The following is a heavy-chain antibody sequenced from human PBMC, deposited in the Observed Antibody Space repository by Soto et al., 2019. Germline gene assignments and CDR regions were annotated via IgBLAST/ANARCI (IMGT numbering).Heavy chain of an antibody. CDR3: AKALGCRSTSCTLDY. CDR2: IIPVSGAA. CDR1: GGTFGCYA. V-gene: IGHV1-69*01. Sequence: QVQLVQSWAEVKKPGSSVKVSCKASGGTFGCYAFSWVRQAPGQGLEWMGGIIPVSGAAHYAQKFQCRVTMSADESTSTAYMELSSLSSQDTAVYYCAKALGCRSTSCTLDYWCPGTRVIVSS. J-gene: IGHJ4*02. D-gene: IGHD2-2*01.